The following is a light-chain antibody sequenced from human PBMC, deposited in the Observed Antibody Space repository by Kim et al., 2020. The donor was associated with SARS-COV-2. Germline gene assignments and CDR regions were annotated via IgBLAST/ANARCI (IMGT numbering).Light chain of an antibody. J-gene: IGLJ2*01. CDR2: GKN. V-gene: IGLV3-19*01. CDR1: SLRTYY. CDR3: KSRDSSGNLLV. Sequence: SSELTQDPAVSVALGQTVRITCQGDSLRTYYARYQQKPGQAPVLVIYGKNNRPSGIPDRFSGSSSGNTASLTITGAQAEDEADYYCKSRDSSGNLLVFGGGTQLTVL.